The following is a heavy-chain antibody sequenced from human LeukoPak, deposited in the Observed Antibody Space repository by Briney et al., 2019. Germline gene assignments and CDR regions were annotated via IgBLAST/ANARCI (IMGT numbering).Heavy chain of an antibody. V-gene: IGHV3-23*01. CDR2: ISGSGGST. D-gene: IGHD5-18*01. CDR3: AIRRGYSYGEFDY. J-gene: IGHJ4*02. Sequence: GASLRLSCAASGFTFSSYAMSWVRQAPGKGLEWVSAISGSGGSTYYADSVKGRFTISRDNSKNTLYLQMNSLRAEDTAVYYCAIRRGYSYGEFDYGGQGTLVTVSS. CDR1: GFTFSSYA.